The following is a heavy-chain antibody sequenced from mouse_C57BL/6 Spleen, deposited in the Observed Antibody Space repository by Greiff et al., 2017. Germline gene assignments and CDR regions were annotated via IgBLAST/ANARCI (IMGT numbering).Heavy chain of an antibody. D-gene: IGHD2-3*01. CDR3: ARNDGYSYYYAKGD. V-gene: IGHV3-6*01. J-gene: IGHJ4*01. Sequence: DVKLQESGPGLVKPSQSLSLTCSVTGYSITSGYYWNWIRQFPGNKLEWMGYISYDGSNNSNPSLKNRISITRDTSKNQFFLKLNSVTTEDTATYYCARNDGYSYYYAKGDWGQGTSVTVAS. CDR2: ISYDGSN. CDR1: GYSITSGYY.